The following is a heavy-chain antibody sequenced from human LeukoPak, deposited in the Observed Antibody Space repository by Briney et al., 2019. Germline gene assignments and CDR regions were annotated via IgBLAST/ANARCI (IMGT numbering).Heavy chain of an antibody. J-gene: IGHJ3*02. CDR2: IWYDGSNK. V-gene: IGHV3-33*01. D-gene: IGHD3-22*01. Sequence: PGRSLRLSCAASGFTFSSYGMHWVRQAPGKGLEWVAVIWYDGSNKYYADSVKGRFTISRDNSKNTLYLQMNSLRAEDTAVYYCARGPWLSYLDDAFDIWGQGTMVTVSS. CDR1: GFTFSSYG. CDR3: ARGPWLSYLDDAFDI.